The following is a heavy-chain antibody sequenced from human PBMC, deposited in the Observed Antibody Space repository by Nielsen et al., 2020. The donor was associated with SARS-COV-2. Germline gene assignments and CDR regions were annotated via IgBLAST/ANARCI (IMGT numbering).Heavy chain of an antibody. CDR2: IWYDGSNK. D-gene: IGHD2-2*01. CDR3: ARDRCSSTSCYWYYYYGMDV. J-gene: IGHJ6*02. V-gene: IGHV3-33*01. CDR1: GFTFSSYG. Sequence: GGSLRLSCAASGFTFSSYGMHWVRQAPGKGLEWVAVIWYDGSNKYYADSVKGRFTISRDNSKNTLYLQMNSLRAEDTAVYYCARDRCSSTSCYWYYYYGMDVWGQGTTVTVSS.